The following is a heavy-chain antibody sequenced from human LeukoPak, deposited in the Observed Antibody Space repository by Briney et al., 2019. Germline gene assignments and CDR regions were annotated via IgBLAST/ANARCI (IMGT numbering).Heavy chain of an antibody. CDR3: AKLAHNYDTKVDY. Sequence: GGSLRLSCAASGFTFSDYAMSWVRQAPGKGLEWLSVISGGSSGSTYYADSVKGRFTISRDNFKNTLYLQMSSLRAEDTAVYYCAKLAHNYDTKVDYWGQGTLVTVSS. CDR2: ISGGSSGST. V-gene: IGHV3-23*01. CDR1: GFTFSDYA. D-gene: IGHD3-22*01. J-gene: IGHJ4*02.